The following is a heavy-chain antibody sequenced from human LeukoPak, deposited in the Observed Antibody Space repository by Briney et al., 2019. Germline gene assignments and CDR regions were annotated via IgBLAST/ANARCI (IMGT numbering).Heavy chain of an antibody. J-gene: IGHJ5*02. Sequence: PSETLSLTCTVSGGSIRSSSYYWGWIRQPPGKGLEWIGSIYYSGSTYYNPSLKSRVTISVDTSKNQFSLKLSSVTAADTAVYYCARDLTPWVVVVAATVNWFDPWGQGTLVTVSS. CDR2: IYYSGST. D-gene: IGHD2-15*01. V-gene: IGHV4-39*02. CDR1: GGSIRSSSYY. CDR3: ARDLTPWVVVVAATVNWFDP.